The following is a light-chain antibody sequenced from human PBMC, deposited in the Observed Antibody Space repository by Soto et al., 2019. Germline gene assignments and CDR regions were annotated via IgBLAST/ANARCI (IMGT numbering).Light chain of an antibody. CDR3: QQHNSFPLS. J-gene: IGKJ2*01. CDR1: QGIRRF. V-gene: IGKV1-9*01. CDR2: AAS. Sequence: DIQLTQSPSFLSASVGDRVTIACRASQGIRRFLVWYQQKPGKAPKVLIYAASTLQSGVPSRFSGSGSGTEFTLTISSLQPEDYATYYCQQHNSFPLSFGQGTKLEIK.